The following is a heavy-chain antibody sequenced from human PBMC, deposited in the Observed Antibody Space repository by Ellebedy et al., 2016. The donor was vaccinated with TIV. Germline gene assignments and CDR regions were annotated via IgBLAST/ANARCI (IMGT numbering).Heavy chain of an antibody. CDR3: TIYNY. J-gene: IGHJ4*02. D-gene: IGHD3-10*01. V-gene: IGHV3-23*01. CDR1: GFTFRNHG. Sequence: GESLKISCAVSGFTFRNHGISWVRQAPGKGLEWVSHISGSGDTTYYADSVRGRFTISRDNSNNMLYVQMNSLRADDTAMYYCTIYNYWGQGTLVTVSS. CDR2: ISGSGDTT.